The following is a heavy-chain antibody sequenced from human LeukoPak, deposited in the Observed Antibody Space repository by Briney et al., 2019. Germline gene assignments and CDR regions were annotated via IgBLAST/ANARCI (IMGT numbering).Heavy chain of an antibody. D-gene: IGHD6-13*01. CDR1: GYTFTSYA. V-gene: IGHV7-4-1*02. J-gene: IGHJ4*02. CDR3: ARDQWRGAAAGMWSFFDY. CDR2: INTNTGNP. Sequence: ASVKVSCKASGYTFTSYAMNWVRQAPGQGLEWMGWINTNTGNPTYAQGFTGRFVFSLDTSVSTAYLQISSLKAEDTAVYYCARDQWRGAAAGMWSFFDYWGQGTLVTVSS.